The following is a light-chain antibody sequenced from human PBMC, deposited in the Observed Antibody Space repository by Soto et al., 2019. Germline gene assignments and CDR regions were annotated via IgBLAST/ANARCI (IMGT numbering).Light chain of an antibody. CDR2: EVT. V-gene: IGLV2-14*01. Sequence: QSALTQPASVSGSPGQSIPISCADTASAVGGYNYVSWYQHHPGKAPKLMIYEVTSRPSGVSSRFSGSRSGNTASLTISGLQTEDDGDYFCCSYTYSGTYVFGTGTKVTVL. J-gene: IGLJ1*01. CDR1: ASAVGGYNY. CDR3: CSYTYSGTYV.